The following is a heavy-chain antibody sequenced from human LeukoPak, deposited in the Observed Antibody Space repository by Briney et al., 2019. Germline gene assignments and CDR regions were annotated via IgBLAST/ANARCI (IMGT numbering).Heavy chain of an antibody. J-gene: IGHJ1*01. Sequence: ASVTVSFTASGYTFTSYDINWVRQAPGQGLEWMGWMNPNSGNTGYAQKFQGRVTMTRNTSISTAYMELSSLRSEDTAVYYCARGPGIAVAGHLFQHWGQGTLVTVSS. CDR3: ARGPGIAVAGHLFQH. V-gene: IGHV1-8*01. CDR1: GYTFTSYD. D-gene: IGHD6-19*01. CDR2: MNPNSGNT.